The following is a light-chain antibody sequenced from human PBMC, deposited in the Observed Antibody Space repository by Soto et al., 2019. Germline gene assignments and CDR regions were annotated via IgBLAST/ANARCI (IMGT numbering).Light chain of an antibody. J-gene: IGKJ4*01. CDR3: PEYNSVPLT. Sequence: IQMTHPPSSLSASVGDRVTITXXASQGLSSDLAWYQQKPGKVPKLLIYDASTLQSGVPSRFSGSGSGTDFTLTISSLQPEDVATYYCPEYNSVPLTFGGGSKVDIK. CDR2: DAS. CDR1: QGLSSD. V-gene: IGKV1-27*01.